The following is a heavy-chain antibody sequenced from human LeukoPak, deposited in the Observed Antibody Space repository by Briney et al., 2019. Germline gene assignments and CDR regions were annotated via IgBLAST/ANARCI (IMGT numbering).Heavy chain of an antibody. V-gene: IGHV3-30-3*01. J-gene: IGHJ5*02. D-gene: IGHD3-10*01. CDR3: ARDALIGGLINWFDP. CDR1: GFTFSSYA. CDR2: ISYDGSNK. Sequence: GRSLRLSCAASGFTFSSYAMHWVRQAPGKGLEWVAVISYDGSNKYYADSVKGRFTISRDNSKNTLYLQMNSLRAEDTAVYYCARDALIGGLINWFDPWGQGTLVTVSS.